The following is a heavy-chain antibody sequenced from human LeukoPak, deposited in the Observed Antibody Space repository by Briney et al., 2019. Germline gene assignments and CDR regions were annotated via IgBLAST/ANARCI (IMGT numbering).Heavy chain of an antibody. J-gene: IGHJ4*02. CDR3: ARYYDRSGYWSTPHFDY. Sequence: SETLSLTCTVSGDSVSGISFYWSWIRQPPGKGLQYIGYIQYSGSTNYNPSLKSRVTISVDTSKNQFSLKLSSVTAADTAVYYCARYYDRSGYWSTPHFDYRGQGTLVTVSS. CDR1: GDSVSGISFY. V-gene: IGHV4-61*01. CDR2: IQYSGST. D-gene: IGHD3-22*01.